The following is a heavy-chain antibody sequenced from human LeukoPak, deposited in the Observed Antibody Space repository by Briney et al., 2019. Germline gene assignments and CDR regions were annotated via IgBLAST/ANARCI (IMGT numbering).Heavy chain of an antibody. CDR3: ARLKRWLQLDP. CDR1: GGSISSYY. J-gene: IGHJ5*02. V-gene: IGHV4-59*01. D-gene: IGHD5-24*01. CDR2: IYYSGST. Sequence: PSETLSLTCTVSGGSISSYYWSWIREPPGKGLEWIGYIYYSGSTNYNPSLKSRVTISVDTSKNQFSLKLSSVTAADTAVYYCARLKRWLQLDPWGQGTLVTVSS.